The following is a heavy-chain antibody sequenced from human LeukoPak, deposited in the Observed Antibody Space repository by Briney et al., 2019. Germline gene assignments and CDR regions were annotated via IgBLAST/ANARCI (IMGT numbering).Heavy chain of an antibody. CDR2: INPDGSST. V-gene: IGHV3-74*01. CDR3: ATPGIRDQYDFDS. Sequence: GGSLRLSCAASAVTFSSYWMHWVRQAPGKGLVWVSRINPDGSSTNYADSVKGRFTISRDNVKNTLYLQVNSLRAEDTAVYYCATPGIRDQYDFDSWGQGTLVTVSS. J-gene: IGHJ4*02. D-gene: IGHD6-13*01. CDR1: AVTFSSYW.